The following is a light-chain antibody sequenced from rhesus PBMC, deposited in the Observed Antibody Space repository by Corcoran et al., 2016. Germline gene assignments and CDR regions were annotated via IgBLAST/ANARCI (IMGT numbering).Light chain of an antibody. CDR3: GSWYDSGNYAV. CDR1: SLKTYY. V-gene: IGLV3S12*01. J-gene: IGLJ6*01. Sequence: SSELTQKPALSVALGHTVRITCHGDSLKTYYASWYQQKPGQVPVLVIYGNTNRPYGIPGRFSVSWSGNTASLTITGAQVEDEADYYCGSWYDSGNYAVFGSGTKLTVL. CDR2: GNT.